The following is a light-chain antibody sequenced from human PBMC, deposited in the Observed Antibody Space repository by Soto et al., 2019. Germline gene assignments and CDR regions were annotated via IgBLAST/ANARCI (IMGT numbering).Light chain of an antibody. Sequence: EIVLTQSPGTLSLSPGERATLSCRASQSVGSSYLAWYQQKPGQAPRLLIYGASSRTTGIADRSSGSGSGADFTLTISRLEPEDFAVYYCQQYVRSPVTFGQGTRLEIK. J-gene: IGKJ5*01. V-gene: IGKV3-20*01. CDR2: GAS. CDR3: QQYVRSPVT. CDR1: QSVGSSY.